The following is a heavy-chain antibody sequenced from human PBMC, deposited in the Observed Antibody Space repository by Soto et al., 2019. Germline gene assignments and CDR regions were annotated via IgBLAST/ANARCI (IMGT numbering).Heavy chain of an antibody. CDR1: GFTFGDYA. D-gene: IGHD3-22*01. CDR3: ARVGSASLMVVVIADH. J-gene: IGHJ4*02. V-gene: IGHV3-49*03. CDR2: IRSKGYGGTT. Sequence: GGSLRLSCTTSGFTFGDYAMSWFRQAPGKGLEWVGFIRSKGYGGTTQYAAYVKGRFTISRDDSESIAYLQMDSLKTEDTALYYCARVGSASLMVVVIADHWGQGTQVTVSS.